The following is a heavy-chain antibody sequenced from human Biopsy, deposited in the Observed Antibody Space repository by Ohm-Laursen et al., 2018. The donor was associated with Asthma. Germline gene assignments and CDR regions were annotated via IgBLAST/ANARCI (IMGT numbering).Heavy chain of an antibody. CDR3: ARAGQCSSTSCYNPGWFDP. CDR2: INHSGST. V-gene: IGHV4-34*01. J-gene: IGHJ5*02. D-gene: IGHD2-2*01. Sequence: GTLSLTCAVYGGSFSGYYWSWIRQPPGKGLEWIGEINHSGSTNYNPSLKIRVTISVDTSKNQFSLKLSSVTAADTAVYYCARAGQCSSTSCYNPGWFDPWGQGTLVTVSS. CDR1: GGSFSGYY.